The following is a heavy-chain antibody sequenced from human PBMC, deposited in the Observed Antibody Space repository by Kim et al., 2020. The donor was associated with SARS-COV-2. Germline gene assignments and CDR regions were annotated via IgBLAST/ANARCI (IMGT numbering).Heavy chain of an antibody. CDR2: INHSGTT. CDR1: GGSFSGYF. D-gene: IGHD6-19*01. Sequence: SETLSLTCAVYGGSFSGYFWNWIRQPPGKGLEWIGEINHSGTTNYNPSLKSRVTLSVDTSKNQFSLKMSSVTAADTALYYCARGHSRRAVAGRYNWFDPWGQGTLVIVSS. V-gene: IGHV4-34*01. J-gene: IGHJ5*02. CDR3: ARGHSRRAVAGRYNWFDP.